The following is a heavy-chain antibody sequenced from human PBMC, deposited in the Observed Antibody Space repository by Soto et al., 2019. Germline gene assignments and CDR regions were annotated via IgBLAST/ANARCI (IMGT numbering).Heavy chain of an antibody. V-gene: IGHV1-69*01. CDR1: GGAFGRYS. Sequence: QVQLEQSGPEVKRPGTSVKVSCKASGGAFGRYSVSWVRQAPGPGLEWIGGVIPVFNTSNYSLKLQGSDAIFADLSTNTVFMELRSLRSEDPALYYCARGDEMTAVTIFEYWGQGTLFTVSS. D-gene: IGHD4-17*01. CDR3: ARGDEMTAVTIFEY. CDR2: VIPVFNTS. J-gene: IGHJ4*02.